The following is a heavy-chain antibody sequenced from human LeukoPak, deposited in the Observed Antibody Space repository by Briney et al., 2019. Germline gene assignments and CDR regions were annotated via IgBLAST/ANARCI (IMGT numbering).Heavy chain of an antibody. CDR1: GFTFSSSW. V-gene: IGHV3-23*01. D-gene: IGHD3-10*01. J-gene: IGHJ4*02. CDR2: IFGADKNTT. CDR3: AKRNTMVRGGPCFDY. Sequence: PGGSLRLSCAASGFTFSSSWMTWVRQAPGKGLEWVSIIFGADKNTTYYADSVKGRFTVSRDNSKNTLDLQMTDLRPEDTAIYYCAKRNTMVRGGPCFDYWGQGILVAVSS.